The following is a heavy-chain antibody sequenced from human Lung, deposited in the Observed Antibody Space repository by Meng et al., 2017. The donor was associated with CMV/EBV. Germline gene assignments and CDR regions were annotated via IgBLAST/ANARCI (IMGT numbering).Heavy chain of an antibody. D-gene: IGHD6-13*01. J-gene: IGHJ6*02. CDR2: INPSGGST. V-gene: IGHV1-46*01. CDR3: ARVLGQLVSPYDMDV. CDR1: GYTFTNYY. Sequence: ASVXVSCKASGYTFTNYYMHWVRQAPGQGLEWMGVINPSGGSTTYAQKFQSRLTMTRDTSTSNFHMQLSSMKSEDTAMYYCARVLGQLVSPYDMDVWGQGTXVTVSS.